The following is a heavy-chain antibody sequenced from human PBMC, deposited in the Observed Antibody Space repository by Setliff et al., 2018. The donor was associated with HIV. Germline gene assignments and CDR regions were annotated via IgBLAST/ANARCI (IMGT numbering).Heavy chain of an antibody. Sequence: PGGSLRLSCAASGFTFSTQTMNWARQAPGKGLEWISSIGSTSSDRYYANSAKGRFTISRDNARNTVYLQMDSLRVEDTAVYYCARSKTGYYFFDYWGQGTPVTVSS. D-gene: IGHD3-9*01. CDR1: GFTFSTQT. V-gene: IGHV3-21*01. J-gene: IGHJ4*02. CDR2: IGSTSSDR. CDR3: ARSKTGYYFFDY.